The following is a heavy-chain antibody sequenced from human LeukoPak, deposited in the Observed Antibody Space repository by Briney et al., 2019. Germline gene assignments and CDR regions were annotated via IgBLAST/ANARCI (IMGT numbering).Heavy chain of an antibody. D-gene: IGHD6-25*01. V-gene: IGHV3-7*01. CDR3: MPGSGF. J-gene: IGHJ4*02. CDR2: INPDGSEK. CDR1: GFTFNTFW. Sequence: TGGSLRLSCAGSGFTFNTFWMNWVRQAPGKELEWVANINPDGSEKYLVDSVKGRFSISRDNAKNLLYLQMSGLRAEDTAVYYCMPGSGFWGQGTLVTVTS.